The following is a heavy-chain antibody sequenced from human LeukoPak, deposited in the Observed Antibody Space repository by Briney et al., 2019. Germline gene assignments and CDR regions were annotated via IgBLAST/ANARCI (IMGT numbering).Heavy chain of an antibody. Sequence: GGSLRLSCAASGFTFSRYAVSYLRQAPGKGLEWVAAISDDFGTYHADSVKGRFTISRDNSRNTLYLQMNSLRAEDTAVYYCAKDRMPNGYSSSWYGFDYWGQGTLVTVSS. V-gene: IGHV3-23*01. J-gene: IGHJ4*02. CDR2: ISDDFGT. CDR3: AKDRMPNGYSSSWYGFDY. CDR1: GFTFSRYA. D-gene: IGHD6-13*01.